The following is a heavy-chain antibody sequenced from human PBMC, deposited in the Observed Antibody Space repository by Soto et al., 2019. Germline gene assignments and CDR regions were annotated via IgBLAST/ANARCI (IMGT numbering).Heavy chain of an antibody. V-gene: IGHV1-18*01. CDR1: GYTFTSYG. J-gene: IGHJ3*02. CDR2: FSVYNFNK. CDR3: AKGLRPFYDVFDI. Sequence: ASVKVSCKASGYTFTSYGISWVRQAPGQGLEWLGWFSVYNFNKNYEQDFQDRVPLTTANSKTQAYLELRSLNFDDTAVYYCAKGLRPFYDVFDIWGQGTMVTVSS.